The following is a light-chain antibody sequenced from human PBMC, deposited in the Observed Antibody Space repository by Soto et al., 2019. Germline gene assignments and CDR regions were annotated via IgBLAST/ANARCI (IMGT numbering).Light chain of an antibody. V-gene: IGLV1-47*01. CDR2: RSD. Sequence: QLVLTQPPSASGTPGQRVTISCSGSSSNIGSNHVYWYQQFPGMAPKLLMYRSDQRPTGVSDRFSGSKSGTSASLAISGLLSDDDADYYCSARDDILSGVVFGGGTKLTVL. CDR1: SSNIGSNH. J-gene: IGLJ2*01. CDR3: SARDDILSGVV.